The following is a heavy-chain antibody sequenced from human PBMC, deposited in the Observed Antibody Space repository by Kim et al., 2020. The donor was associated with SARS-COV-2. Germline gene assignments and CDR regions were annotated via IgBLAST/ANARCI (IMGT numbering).Heavy chain of an antibody. D-gene: IGHD7-27*01. J-gene: IGHJ5*02. Sequence: ASVKVSCKASGYTFTSYAMNWVRQAPGQGLEWMGWINTNTGNPKYAQGFTGRFVFSLDTSVSTAYLQISSLKAEDTAVYYCARDPGNWGSPHWFDPWGEGTLVTVSS. V-gene: IGHV7-4-1*02. CDR3: ARDPGNWGSPHWFDP. CDR2: INTNTGNP. CDR1: GYTFTSYA.